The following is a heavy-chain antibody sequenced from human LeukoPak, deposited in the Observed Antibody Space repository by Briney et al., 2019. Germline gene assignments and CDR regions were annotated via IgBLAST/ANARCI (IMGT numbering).Heavy chain of an antibody. CDR3: AREGDLDSYGYMDV. V-gene: IGHV4-39*07. J-gene: IGHJ6*03. CDR1: GGSISSSSYS. CDR2: IYYSGST. D-gene: IGHD5-18*01. Sequence: SETLSLTCTVSGGSISSSSYSWGWIRQPPGKGLEWIGSIYYSGSTYYNPSLKSRVTISVDTSKNQFSLKLSSVTAADTAVYYCAREGDLDSYGYMDVWGQGTTVTVSS.